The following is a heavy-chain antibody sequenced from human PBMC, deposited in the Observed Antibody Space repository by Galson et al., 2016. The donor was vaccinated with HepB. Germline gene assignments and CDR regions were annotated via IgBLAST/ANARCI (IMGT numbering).Heavy chain of an antibody. Sequence: SLRLSCAASGFTFNNYSMNWVRQAPGKGLEWVSYISRSSNTIYYADSAKGRFTISRDNAKNSLYLQMNSLRDEDTAVYYCASASPVRVGIISYGMDVWGQGTTVTVSS. CDR3: ASASPVRVGIISYGMDV. D-gene: IGHD2-21*01. J-gene: IGHJ6*02. CDR1: GFTFNNYS. CDR2: ISRSSNTI. V-gene: IGHV3-48*02.